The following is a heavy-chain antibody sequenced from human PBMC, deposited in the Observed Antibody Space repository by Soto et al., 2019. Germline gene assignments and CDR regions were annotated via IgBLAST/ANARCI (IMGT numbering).Heavy chain of an antibody. CDR3: ASGYYYDSSGYE. CDR1: GGYISSGGYY. D-gene: IGHD3-22*01. J-gene: IGHJ4*02. V-gene: IGHV4-31*03. Sequence: SETLSLTCPVSGGYISSGGYYWSWNRQHPGKGLEWIGYIYYSGSTYYNPSLKSRVTISADASKNQFSLKLSSVTAADTAVYYCASGYYYDSSGYEWGQGTLVTVSS. CDR2: IYYSGST.